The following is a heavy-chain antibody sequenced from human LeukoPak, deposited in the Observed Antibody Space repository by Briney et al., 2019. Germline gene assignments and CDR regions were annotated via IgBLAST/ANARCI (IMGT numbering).Heavy chain of an antibody. V-gene: IGHV1-2*02. Sequence: ASVKVSCKASGYTFTAYYMHWVRQAPGQGLEWMGWINLNSGGTNSAQKFQGRDTMTRDTSISAAYMELSRLGSDDTAVYYCARVAGGDWYYFDFWGQGTLVTVSS. CDR3: ARVAGGDWYYFDF. J-gene: IGHJ4*02. CDR1: GYTFTAYY. D-gene: IGHD2-21*02. CDR2: INLNSGGT.